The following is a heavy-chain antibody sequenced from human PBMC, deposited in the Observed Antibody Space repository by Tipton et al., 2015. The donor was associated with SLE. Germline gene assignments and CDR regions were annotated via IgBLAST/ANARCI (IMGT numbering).Heavy chain of an antibody. CDR2: INHSGST. J-gene: IGHJ3*02. CDR3: ASGADAFDI. Sequence: TLSLTCAVYGGSFSGYYWSWIRQPPGEGLEWIGEINHSGSTNYNPSLKSRVTISVDTSKNQFSLKLSSVTAADTAVYYCASGADAFDIWGQGTMVTVSS. V-gene: IGHV4-34*01. CDR1: GGSFSGYY.